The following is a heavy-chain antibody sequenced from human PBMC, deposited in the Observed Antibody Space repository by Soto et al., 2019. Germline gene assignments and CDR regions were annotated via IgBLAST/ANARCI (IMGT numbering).Heavy chain of an antibody. CDR1: GGSISSGDYY. Sequence: QVQLQESGPGLVKPSQTLSLTCTVSGGSISSGDYYWGWIRQPPGKGLEWIGYIYYSGSTYYNPSLKSRVTISVDTSKNQFSLKLSSVTAADTAVYYCARGRGQQLSCWDYWGQGTLVTVSS. V-gene: IGHV4-30-4*01. D-gene: IGHD6-13*01. J-gene: IGHJ4*02. CDR3: ARGRGQQLSCWDY. CDR2: IYYSGST.